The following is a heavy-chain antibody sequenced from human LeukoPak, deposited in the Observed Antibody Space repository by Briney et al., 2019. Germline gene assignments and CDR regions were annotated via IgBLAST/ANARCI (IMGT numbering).Heavy chain of an antibody. Sequence: SETLSLTCTVSGGSISSYYWSWIRQPPGKGLEWIGYIYYSGSTNYNPSLKSRVTISVDTSKNQFSLKLSSVTAADTAVYYCARGKPSYSSGWYWDGMDVWGKGTTVTVSS. V-gene: IGHV4-59*12. J-gene: IGHJ6*04. CDR1: GGSISSYY. CDR2: IYYSGST. CDR3: ARGKPSYSSGWYWDGMDV. D-gene: IGHD6-19*01.